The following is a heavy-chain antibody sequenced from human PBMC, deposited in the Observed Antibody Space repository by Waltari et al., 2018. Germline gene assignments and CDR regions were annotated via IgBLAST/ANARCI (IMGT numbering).Heavy chain of an antibody. Sequence: EVQLVESGGALVKPGGSLRLSCAASGFTFSSYSMNWVRQAPGKGLEWISSISISSSYYYYADSVKGRVTISRDNAKNSLYLQMNSLRAEDTAVYDCARSGGDYYYYYMDVWGKGTTVTISS. V-gene: IGHV3-21*01. J-gene: IGHJ6*03. CDR1: GFTFSSYS. D-gene: IGHD3-10*01. CDR2: ISISSSYY. CDR3: ARSGGDYYYYYMDV.